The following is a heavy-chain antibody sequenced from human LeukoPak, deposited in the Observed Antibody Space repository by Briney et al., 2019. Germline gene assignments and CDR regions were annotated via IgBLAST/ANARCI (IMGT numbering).Heavy chain of an antibody. V-gene: IGHV3-23*01. Sequence: QTGGSLRLSCAASGFTFSSYAMSWVRQAPGKGLEWVSAISGSGGSTYYTDSVKGRFTISRDNSKNTLYLQMNSLRAEDTAVYYCAKDRTTVVTPFDYWGQGTLVTVSS. J-gene: IGHJ4*02. CDR1: GFTFSSYA. CDR3: AKDRTTVVTPFDY. CDR2: ISGSGGST. D-gene: IGHD4-23*01.